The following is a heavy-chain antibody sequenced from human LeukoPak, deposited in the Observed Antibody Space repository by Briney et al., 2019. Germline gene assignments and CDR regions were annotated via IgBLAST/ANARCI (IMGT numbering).Heavy chain of an antibody. CDR2: IRYDGSNK. V-gene: IGHV3-30*02. D-gene: IGHD4-23*01. Sequence: GGSLRLSCAASGFTFSSYGMHWVRQAPGKGLEWVAFIRYDGSNKYYADSVKGRFTTSRDNSKNTLYLQMNSLRAEDTAVYYCASTVVTPFSDWGQGTLVTVSS. CDR1: GFTFSSYG. CDR3: ASTVVTPFSD. J-gene: IGHJ4*02.